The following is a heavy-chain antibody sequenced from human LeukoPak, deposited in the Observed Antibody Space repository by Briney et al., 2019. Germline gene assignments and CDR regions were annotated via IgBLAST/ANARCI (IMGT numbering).Heavy chain of an antibody. D-gene: IGHD3-22*01. CDR3: AKESKITHCYDSGGYPFDY. Sequence: PGGSLRLSCAASGFTFSSYALNWVRQDPGKGLEWVSAVRGGGGRPYYADSVKGRVSISRDNSKNSLYLQMNTLRAQDSRVDSCAKESKITHCYDSGGYPFDYWGQGALVTVSS. V-gene: IGHV3-23*01. CDR2: VRGGGGRP. CDR1: GFTFSSYA. J-gene: IGHJ4*02.